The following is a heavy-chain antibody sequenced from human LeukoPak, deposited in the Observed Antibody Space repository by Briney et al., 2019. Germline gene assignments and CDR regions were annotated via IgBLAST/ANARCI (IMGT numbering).Heavy chain of an antibody. J-gene: IGHJ6*03. CDR2: SSAYNGNT. V-gene: IGHV1-18*01. CDR1: GYTFTSYG. CDR3: ARESYDSSGYYYRTHDYYYMDV. D-gene: IGHD3-22*01. Sequence: GASVKVSCKASGYTFTSYGISWVRQAPGQGLGWIGWSSAYNGNTNYAQKLQGRATMTTDTSTSTAYMELRSLRSDDTAVYYCARESYDSSGYYYRTHDYYYMDVWGKGTTVTVSS.